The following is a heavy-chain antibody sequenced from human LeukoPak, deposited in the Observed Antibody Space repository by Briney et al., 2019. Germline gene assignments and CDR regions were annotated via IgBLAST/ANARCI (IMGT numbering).Heavy chain of an antibody. CDR2: INPNSSGT. CDR3: ARGNDYGDHGRDGFDI. D-gene: IGHD4-17*01. Sequence: GASVKVSCKSSGYTFTGYYMHWVRQAPGQGLEWMGWINPNSSGTDYAQKFQGRVTMTRDTSISTAYMELRRLRSDDTAVYYCARGNDYGDHGRDGFDIWGQGTLVTASS. V-gene: IGHV1-2*02. J-gene: IGHJ3*02. CDR1: GYTFTGYY.